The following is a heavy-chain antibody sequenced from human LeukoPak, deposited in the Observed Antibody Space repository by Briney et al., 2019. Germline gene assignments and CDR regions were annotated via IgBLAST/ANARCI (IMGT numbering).Heavy chain of an antibody. J-gene: IGHJ6*04. V-gene: IGHV1-69*13. CDR1: GGTFSSYA. CDR3: ARGKSTSRYCSGGSCYPLDV. Sequence: SVKVSCKASGGTFSSYAISWVRQAPGQGLEWMGGIIPIFGTANYAQKFQGRVTITADESTSTAYMELSSLRSEDTAVYYCARGKSTSRYCSGGSCYPLDVWGKGTTVTVSS. D-gene: IGHD2-15*01. CDR2: IIPIFGTA.